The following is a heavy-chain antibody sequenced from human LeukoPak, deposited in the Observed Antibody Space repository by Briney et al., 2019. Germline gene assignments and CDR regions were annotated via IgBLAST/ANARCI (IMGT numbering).Heavy chain of an antibody. J-gene: IGHJ4*02. Sequence: PSETLSLTCTVSGGSISSSSYYWGWIRQPPGKGLEWIGSIYYSGSTYYNPSLKGRVTISVDTSKNQFSLKLSSVTAADTAVYYCARAPGGIAAAGYLDYWGQGTLVTVSS. CDR3: ARAPGGIAAAGYLDY. V-gene: IGHV4-39*07. CDR1: GGSISSSSYY. CDR2: IYYSGST. D-gene: IGHD6-13*01.